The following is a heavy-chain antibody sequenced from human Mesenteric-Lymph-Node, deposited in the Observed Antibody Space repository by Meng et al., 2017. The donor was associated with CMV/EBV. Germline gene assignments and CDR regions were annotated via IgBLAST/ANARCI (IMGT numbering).Heavy chain of an antibody. D-gene: IGHD1-14*01. J-gene: IGHJ4*02. Sequence: GESLKISCAASGFTFDDYGMSWVRQAPGKGLEWVSGINWNGGSTGYADSVKGRFTISRDNAKNSLYLQMNSLRTEDTALYYCAKGSVSGNLDYWGQGTLVTVSS. CDR1: GFTFDDYG. V-gene: IGHV3-20*04. CDR2: INWNGGST. CDR3: AKGSVSGNLDY.